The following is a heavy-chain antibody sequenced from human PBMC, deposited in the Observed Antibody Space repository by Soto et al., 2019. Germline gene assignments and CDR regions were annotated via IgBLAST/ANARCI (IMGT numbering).Heavy chain of an antibody. D-gene: IGHD2-2*01. CDR1: GFTFSRHW. V-gene: IGHV3-74*01. CDR2: ISSDGSTT. J-gene: IGHJ4*02. CDR3: ARAETQLGSRSSTNCLFDY. Sequence: GGSLRLSCAASGFTFSRHWMHWVRQAPGKGLVWVSRISSDGSTTVYTEAVKGRFTISRDNTKNTLYLQMDSLRADDTAVYYCARAETQLGSRSSTNCLFDYWGRGTLVTVSS.